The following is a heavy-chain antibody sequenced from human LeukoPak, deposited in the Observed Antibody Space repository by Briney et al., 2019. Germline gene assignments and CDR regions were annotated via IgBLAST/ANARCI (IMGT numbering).Heavy chain of an antibody. CDR2: INYCGSR. D-gene: IGHD6-13*01. J-gene: IGHJ4*02. CDR1: GGSFSGYY. Sequence: SETLSLTCAVYGGSFSGYYWSWIRQPPGKGLEWIGEINYCGSRNYNPSLKSRVTISVDTSKNQFSLKLSSVTAADTAVYYCAREIGSSSWYVYFDYWGQGTLVTDSS. CDR3: AREIGSSSWYVYFDY. V-gene: IGHV4-34*01.